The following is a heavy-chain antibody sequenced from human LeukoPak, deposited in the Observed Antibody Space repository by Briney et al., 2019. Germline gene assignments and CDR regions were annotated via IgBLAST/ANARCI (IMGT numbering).Heavy chain of an antibody. CDR2: IYYSGST. D-gene: IGHD3-9*01. Sequence: SETLSLTCTVSGGSISGSSYYWGWIRQPPGKGLEWIGSIYYSGSTYYNPSLKSRVTISVDTSKKQFSLKLSSVTAADTAVYYCARHHDILTGYYTYFDYWGQGTLVTVSS. J-gene: IGHJ4*02. CDR3: ARHHDILTGYYTYFDY. CDR1: GGSISGSSYY. V-gene: IGHV4-39*01.